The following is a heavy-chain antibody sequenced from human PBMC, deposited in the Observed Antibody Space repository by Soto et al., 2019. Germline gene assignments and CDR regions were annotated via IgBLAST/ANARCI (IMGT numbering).Heavy chain of an antibody. D-gene: IGHD3-22*01. Sequence: EVQLVESGGGLVQPGRSLRLSCAASGFTFDDYAMHWVRQAPGKGLEWVSGIGRNSGSIGYADSVKGRFTISRDNAKNSLYLQMHSLRAEDTALYYCAKGLLKRERITMIVMVTPFDYWGQGTLVTVSS. V-gene: IGHV3-9*01. CDR1: GFTFDDYA. CDR3: AKGLLKRERITMIVMVTPFDY. J-gene: IGHJ4*02. CDR2: IGRNSGSI.